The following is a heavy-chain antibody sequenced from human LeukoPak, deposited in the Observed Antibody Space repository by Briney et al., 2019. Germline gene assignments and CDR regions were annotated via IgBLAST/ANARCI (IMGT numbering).Heavy chain of an antibody. CDR3: AGHHPRNTVDF. CDR1: GGSISSYY. CDR2: ISDIGSI. V-gene: IGHV4-59*08. D-gene: IGHD2-8*02. Sequence: SETLSLTCTVSGGSISSYYWSWIRQPPGKGLEWIAYISDIGSINYNPSLKSRVTISLDTSKNQFSLKLSSVTAAVTAVYYCAGHHPRNTVDFWGQGTLVTVSS. J-gene: IGHJ4*02.